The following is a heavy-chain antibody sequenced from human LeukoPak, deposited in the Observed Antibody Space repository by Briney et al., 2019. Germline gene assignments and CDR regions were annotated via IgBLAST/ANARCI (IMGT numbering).Heavy chain of an antibody. Sequence: PSETLSLTCTVSGGSISSYYWSWIRQPPGKGLEWIGYIYYSGTTNYNPSLKSRVTISVDTSKNQFSLKLSSVTAADTAVYYCARGMYIAAAQYAYWGQGTLVTVSS. V-gene: IGHV4-59*01. CDR2: IYYSGTT. CDR3: ARGMYIAAAQYAY. D-gene: IGHD6-13*01. J-gene: IGHJ4*02. CDR1: GGSISSYY.